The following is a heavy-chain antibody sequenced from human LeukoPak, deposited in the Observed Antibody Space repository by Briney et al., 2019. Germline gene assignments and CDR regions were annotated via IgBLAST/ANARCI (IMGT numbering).Heavy chain of an antibody. V-gene: IGHV3-48*02. CDR1: GFTFSSYS. CDR3: ASTASYYDFWSGYDNFDY. Sequence: GGSLRLSRAASGFTFSSYSMNWVRQAPGKGLEWVSYISSSSSTIYYADSVKGRFTISRDNAKNSLYLQMNSLRDEDTAVYYCASTASYYDFWSGYDNFDYWGQGTLVTVSS. J-gene: IGHJ4*02. D-gene: IGHD3-3*01. CDR2: ISSSSSTI.